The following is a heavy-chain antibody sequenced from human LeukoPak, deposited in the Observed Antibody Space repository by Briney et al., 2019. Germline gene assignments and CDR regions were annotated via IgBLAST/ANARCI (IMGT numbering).Heavy chain of an antibody. Sequence: QPGGSLLLSCAASGFPFSSFAMSWVRPAPGKGLEWVSSVNGPGGSTWYAASVKGRFTISRDNSKNTLYLQMNSLRAEDTAVYYCARDFYGDYAPPAYYFDYWGQGTLVTVSS. J-gene: IGHJ4*02. CDR2: VNGPGGST. V-gene: IGHV3-23*01. CDR3: ARDFYGDYAPPAYYFDY. D-gene: IGHD4-17*01. CDR1: GFPFSSFA.